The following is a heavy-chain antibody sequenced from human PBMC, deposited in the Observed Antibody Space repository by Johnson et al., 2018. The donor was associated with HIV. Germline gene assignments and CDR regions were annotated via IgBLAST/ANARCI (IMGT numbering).Heavy chain of an antibody. J-gene: IGHJ3*02. Sequence: EVQLVESGGGVVQPGRSLRLSCAASGFTFSGYWMTWVRQAPGKGLEWVANIKQGGSEKYYVDSVKGRFTISRDNAKNSLYLQMNSLRAEDTAMYYCARDRGAARDAFDIWGQGTMVTVSS. D-gene: IGHD6-6*01. CDR1: GFTFSGYW. CDR2: IKQGGSEK. V-gene: IGHV3-7*03. CDR3: ARDRGAARDAFDI.